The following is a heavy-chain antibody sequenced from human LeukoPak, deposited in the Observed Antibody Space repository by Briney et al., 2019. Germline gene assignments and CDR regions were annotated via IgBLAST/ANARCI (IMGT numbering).Heavy chain of an antibody. CDR1: GGSISIGGYY. J-gene: IGHJ6*02. V-gene: IGHV4-31*03. Sequence: SQTLSLTCTVSGGSISIGGYYWSWIRQHPGKGQEWIGYIYYSGSTYYNPSLKSRVTISVDTSKNQFSLKLSSVTAADTAVYYCARYCSGGSCYYYYYGMDVWGQGTTVTVSS. D-gene: IGHD2-15*01. CDR3: ARYCSGGSCYYYYYGMDV. CDR2: IYYSGST.